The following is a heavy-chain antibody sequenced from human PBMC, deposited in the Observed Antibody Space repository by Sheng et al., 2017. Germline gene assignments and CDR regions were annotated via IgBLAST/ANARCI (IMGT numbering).Heavy chain of an antibody. V-gene: IGHV3-30*03. D-gene: IGHD5-12*01. J-gene: IGHJ4*02. Sequence: QVQLVESGGGVVQPGRSLRLSCSVSGFIFSDYGMHWVRQTPGKGLEWVAVVSYDGNKKYYADSVKGRFTISRDNSDNTLYLQMNSLRAEDTAVYFCARDQGDGYNQIDYWGQGTLVTVSS. CDR3: ARDQGDGYNQIDY. CDR2: VSYDGNKK. CDR1: GFIFSDYG.